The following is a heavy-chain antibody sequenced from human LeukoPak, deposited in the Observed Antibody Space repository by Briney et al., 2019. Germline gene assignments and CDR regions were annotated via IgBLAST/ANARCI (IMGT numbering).Heavy chain of an antibody. D-gene: IGHD3-22*01. Sequence: GGSLRLSCEASGFTSISYWMSWVRQAPGKGLEWVAFIRYDGSNKYYADSVKGRFTISRDNSKNTLYLQMNSLRAEDTAVYYCAKDGGGYYPSYYYYMDVWGKGTTVTISS. CDR2: IRYDGSNK. V-gene: IGHV3-30*02. CDR3: AKDGGGYYPSYYYYMDV. CDR1: GFTSISYW. J-gene: IGHJ6*03.